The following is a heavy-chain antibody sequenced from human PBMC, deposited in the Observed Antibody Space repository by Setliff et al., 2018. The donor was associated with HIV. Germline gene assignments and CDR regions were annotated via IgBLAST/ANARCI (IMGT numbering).Heavy chain of an antibody. D-gene: IGHD3-9*01. J-gene: IGHJ3*02. CDR2: IYYSGST. CDR1: GGTISSSSYY. CDR3: ARVRKDILTGYYRPYDAFDI. V-gene: IGHV4-39*07. Sequence: SETLSLTCTVSGGTISSSSYYWGWIRQPPGKGLEWIGSIYYSGSTYYNPSLKSRVTISVDTSKNQFSLKLSSVTAADTAVYYCARVRKDILTGYYRPYDAFDIWGQGTMVTVSS.